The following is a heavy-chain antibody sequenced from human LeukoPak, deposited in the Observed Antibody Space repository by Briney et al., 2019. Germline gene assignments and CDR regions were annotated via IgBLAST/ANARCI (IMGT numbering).Heavy chain of an antibody. CDR2: IYYSGST. Sequence: SETLSLTCTVSGGSISSYYWSWIRQPPGKGLEWIGYIYYSGSTNYNPSLKSRVTISVDTSKNQFSLKLSSVTAADTAVYYCARVFSGSGSYYFRRLNWFDPWGQGTLVTVSS. V-gene: IGHV4-59*01. CDR1: GGSISSYY. J-gene: IGHJ5*02. CDR3: ARVFSGSGSYYFRRLNWFDP. D-gene: IGHD3-10*01.